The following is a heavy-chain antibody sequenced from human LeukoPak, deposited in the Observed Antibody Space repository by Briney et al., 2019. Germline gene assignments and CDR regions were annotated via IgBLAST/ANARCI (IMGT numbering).Heavy chain of an antibody. CDR1: GYTFTSYG. CDR2: IIPILGIA. CDR3: ARAPTRYFDWSYAFDI. J-gene: IGHJ3*02. D-gene: IGHD3-9*01. V-gene: IGHV1-69*04. Sequence: SVKVSCKASGYTFTSYGISWVRQAPGQGLEWMGRIIPILGIANYAQKFQGRVTITADKSTSTAYMELSSLRSEDTAVYYCARAPTRYFDWSYAFDIWGQGTMVTVSS.